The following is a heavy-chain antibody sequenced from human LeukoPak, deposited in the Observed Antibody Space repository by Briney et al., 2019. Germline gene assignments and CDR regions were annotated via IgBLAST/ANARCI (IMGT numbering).Heavy chain of an antibody. CDR2: ISGSGGST. D-gene: IGHD2-2*01. CDR3: AKEYCSSTSCYSRDDAFDI. Sequence: GGSLRLSCAASGFIFSKYAMSWVRQAPGKGLEWVSSISGSGGSTYYADSVKGRFTISRDNSKNTLYLQMNSLRAEDTAVYYCAKEYCSSTSCYSRDDAFDIWGQGTMVTVSS. V-gene: IGHV3-23*01. CDR1: GFIFSKYA. J-gene: IGHJ3*02.